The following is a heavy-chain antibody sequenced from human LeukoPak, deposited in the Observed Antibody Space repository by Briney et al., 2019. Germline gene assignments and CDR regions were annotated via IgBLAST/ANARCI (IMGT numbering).Heavy chain of an antibody. V-gene: IGHV3-9*01. D-gene: IGHD3-16*02. CDR3: ARETMDVWGSYRYSLDY. CDR2: ISWNSGSI. Sequence: GGSLRLSCAASGFTFDDYAMHWVRQAPGKGLEWVSGISWNSGSIGYADSVKGRFTISRDNAKNTLYLQMNSLRAEDTAVYYCARETMDVWGSYRYSLDYWGQGTLVTVSS. CDR1: GFTFDDYA. J-gene: IGHJ4*02.